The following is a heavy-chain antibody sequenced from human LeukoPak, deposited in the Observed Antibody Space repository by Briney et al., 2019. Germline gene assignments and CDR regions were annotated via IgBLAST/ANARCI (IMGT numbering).Heavy chain of an antibody. CDR2: ISRSGTYT. J-gene: IGHJ4*02. V-gene: IGHV3-23*01. CDR1: GFTFSSYA. CDR3: ARDLIEDSSGYPAQDY. Sequence: GGSLRLSCAASGFTFSSYAMSWVRQAPAKGPEWLSSISRSGTYTYYADSVKGRFTISRDNSKSTLYLQMNSLRAEDTAVYYCARDLIEDSSGYPAQDYWGQGTLVTVSS. D-gene: IGHD3-22*01.